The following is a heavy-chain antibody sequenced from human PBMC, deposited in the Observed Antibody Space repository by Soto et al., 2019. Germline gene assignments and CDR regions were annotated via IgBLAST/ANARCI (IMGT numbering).Heavy chain of an antibody. J-gene: IGHJ4*02. CDR3: ARTKDSSGYYSHFDY. CDR2: IIPIFGTA. Sequence: ASVKVSCKASGGTFSSYAISWVRQAPGQGLEWMGGIIPIFGTANYAQKFQGRVTITADESTSTAYMELSSLRSEDTAVYYCARTKDSSGYYSHFDYWGQGTLVTVSS. V-gene: IGHV1-69*13. D-gene: IGHD3-22*01. CDR1: GGTFSSYA.